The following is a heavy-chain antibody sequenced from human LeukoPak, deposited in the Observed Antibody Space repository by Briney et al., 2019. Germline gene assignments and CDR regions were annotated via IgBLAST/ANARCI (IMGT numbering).Heavy chain of an antibody. V-gene: IGHV3-30*03. CDR3: ARDSSYTTAVTTIDY. CDR1: GFTFGSYG. Sequence: GGSLRLSCEASGFTFGSYGMHWVRQAPGKGLEWVAVISYDGSNKYHADSVKGRFTISRDGAKNSLYLQMNSLRAEDTALYYCARDSSYTTAVTTIDYWGQGTLVTVFS. J-gene: IGHJ4*02. CDR2: ISYDGSNK. D-gene: IGHD4-17*01.